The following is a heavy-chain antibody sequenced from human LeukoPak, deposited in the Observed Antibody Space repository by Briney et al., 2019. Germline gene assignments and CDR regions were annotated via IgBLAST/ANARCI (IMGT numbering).Heavy chain of an antibody. Sequence: SETLSLTCAVYGGSFSGYYWSWIRQPPGKGLEWIGEINHSGSTNYNPSFKSRVTISVDTSKNQFSLKLSSVTAADTAVYYCARDWEGLLDYWGQGTLVTVSS. CDR3: ARDWEGLLDY. J-gene: IGHJ4*02. D-gene: IGHD2-21*02. CDR1: GGSFSGYY. CDR2: INHSGST. V-gene: IGHV4-34*01.